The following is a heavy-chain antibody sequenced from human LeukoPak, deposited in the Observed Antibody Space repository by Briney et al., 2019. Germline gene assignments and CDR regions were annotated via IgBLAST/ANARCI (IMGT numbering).Heavy chain of an antibody. CDR2: ISYDGSNK. J-gene: IGHJ4*02. Sequence: GGSLRLSCAASGFTFSSYGMHWVRQAPGKGLEWVAVISYDGSNKYYADSVKGRFTISRDNSKNTLYLQMNSLRAEDTAVYYCAKCPDSSGLVDYWGQGTLVTVSS. D-gene: IGHD3-22*01. CDR3: AKCPDSSGLVDY. V-gene: IGHV3-30*18. CDR1: GFTFSSYG.